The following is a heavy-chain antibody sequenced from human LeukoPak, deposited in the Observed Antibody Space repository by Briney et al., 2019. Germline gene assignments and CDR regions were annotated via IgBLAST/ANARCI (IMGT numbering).Heavy chain of an antibody. CDR2: VSSGSSTI. Sequence: KPGGSLRLSCAASGFTFSDYYMSWIRQAPGKALEWVSYVSSGSSTIYYADSVKGRFTVSRDNGKRSLYLHMNSLRAEDTAVYYCVRGRGVIRFDYWGQGTLVTVSS. CDR3: VRGRGVIRFDY. V-gene: IGHV3-11*04. J-gene: IGHJ4*02. CDR1: GFTFSDYY. D-gene: IGHD2-21*01.